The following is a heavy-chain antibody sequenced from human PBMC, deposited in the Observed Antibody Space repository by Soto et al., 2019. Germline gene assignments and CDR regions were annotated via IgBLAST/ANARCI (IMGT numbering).Heavy chain of an antibody. CDR3: AKDRGEEGLKFLEWFGGMDV. D-gene: IGHD3-3*01. CDR1: GFTVSNYW. CDR2: IKNDGTT. V-gene: IGHV3-74*01. J-gene: IGHJ6*02. Sequence: GGSLRLSCAASGFTVSNYWMNWVRQAPGKGLVWVSHIKNDGTTSYADSVEGRFTVSRDDAKNSFYLQMNSLRADDTAVYYCAKDRGEEGLKFLEWFGGMDVWGHGTTVTVS.